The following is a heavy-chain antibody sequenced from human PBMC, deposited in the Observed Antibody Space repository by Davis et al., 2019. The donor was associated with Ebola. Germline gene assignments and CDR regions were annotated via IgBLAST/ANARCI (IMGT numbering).Heavy chain of an antibody. CDR3: ARGSRDSSGYYWGY. Sequence: AASVKVSCKASGGTSSSNAISWVRQAPGQGLEWMGGINPIFGTANYAQKFQGRVTITADESTSTAYMELSSLRSEDPAVYYCARGSRDSSGYYWGYWGQGTLVTVSS. V-gene: IGHV1-69*13. CDR1: GGTSSSNA. D-gene: IGHD3-22*01. CDR2: INPIFGTA. J-gene: IGHJ4*02.